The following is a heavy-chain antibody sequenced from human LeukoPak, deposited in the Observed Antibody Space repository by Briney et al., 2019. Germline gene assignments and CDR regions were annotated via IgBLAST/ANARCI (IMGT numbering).Heavy chain of an antibody. Sequence: SGPTLVKPTQTLTLTCTFSGFSLSTSGVGVGWIRQPPGKALEWLALIYWSGDKRYSPSLKSRLTITKDTSKNQVVLTMTNMDPVDTATYYCAHLLPHLNWFDPWGQGTLVTVSS. CDR3: AHLLPHLNWFDP. CDR2: IYWSGDK. CDR1: GFSLSTSGVG. J-gene: IGHJ5*02. D-gene: IGHD1-26*01. V-gene: IGHV2-5*01.